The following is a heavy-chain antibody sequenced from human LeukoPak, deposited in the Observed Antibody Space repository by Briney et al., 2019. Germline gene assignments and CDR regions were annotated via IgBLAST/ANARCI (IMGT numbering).Heavy chain of an antibody. CDR2: IKEDGSEK. CDR3: ARLNYYDNKGPDAFDI. D-gene: IGHD3-22*01. V-gene: IGHV3-7*01. CDR1: GFTFSRYW. Sequence: GGSLRLFCAASGFTFSRYWMSWVRQAPGKGLEWVANIKEDGSEKYYVDSVKGRFTISRDNAKNSLYLQMNSLRAEDTAVYYCARLNYYDNKGPDAFDIWGQGTMVTVSS. J-gene: IGHJ3*02.